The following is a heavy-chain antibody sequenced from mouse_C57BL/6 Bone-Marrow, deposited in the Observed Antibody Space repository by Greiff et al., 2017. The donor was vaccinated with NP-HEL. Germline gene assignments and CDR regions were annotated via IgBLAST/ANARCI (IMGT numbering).Heavy chain of an antibody. CDR2: FYPGSGNT. CDR1: GYSFTSYY. CDR3: ARGGGSSPWFAY. J-gene: IGHJ3*01. D-gene: IGHD1-1*01. V-gene: IGHV1-66*01. Sequence: QVQLQQSGPELVKPGASVKISCKASGYSFTSYYIHWVKQRPGQGLEWIGWFYPGSGNTKYNEKFKGKATLTADTSSSTAYMQLSSLTSEDSAVYYCARGGGSSPWFAYWGQGTLVTVSA.